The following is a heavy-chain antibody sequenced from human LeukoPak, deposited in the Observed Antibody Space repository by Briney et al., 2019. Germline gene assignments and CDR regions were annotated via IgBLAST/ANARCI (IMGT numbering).Heavy chain of an antibody. CDR3: AKGRDTSGRQNFDF. CDR1: GFTFTSYA. Sequence: GGPLRLSCEASGFTFTSYAMHWVRQAPGKGLEWASSISASGSGTFYTDSMSGRFTISRDNAKKTLFLQMKNLRLGDTALYYCAKGRDTSGRQNFDFWGQGTLVTVSS. V-gene: IGHV3-23*01. J-gene: IGHJ4*02. CDR2: ISASGSGT. D-gene: IGHD6-19*01.